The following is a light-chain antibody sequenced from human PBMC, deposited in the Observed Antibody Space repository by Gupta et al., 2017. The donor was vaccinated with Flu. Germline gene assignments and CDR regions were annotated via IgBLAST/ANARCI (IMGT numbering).Light chain of an antibody. CDR1: QSVNSAY. CDR2: GAS. J-gene: IGKJ2*01. CDR3: QQYGRSPFA. Sequence: GTLSLSPGERATLSCRASQSVNSAYLAWYQQKPGQAPRLLIYGASNRATGIPDRFSGSGSGTDFTLTISRLEPEDFAVYYCQQYGRSPFAFGQGTKLEIK. V-gene: IGKV3-20*01.